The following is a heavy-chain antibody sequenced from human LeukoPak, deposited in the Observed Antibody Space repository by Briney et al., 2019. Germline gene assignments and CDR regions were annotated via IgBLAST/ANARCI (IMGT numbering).Heavy chain of an antibody. CDR2: IYSGDGGGST. J-gene: IGHJ4*02. Sequence: PGGSLRLSCAVSGFTVSSNFMSWVRQAPGKGLEWVSVIYSGDGGGSTYYADSVKGRFTISRDNSKNTLYLQMNSLRAEDTAVYYCARDWSHRCFDYWGQGTLVTVSS. CDR3: ARDWSHRCFDY. CDR1: GFTVSSNF. D-gene: IGHD3-3*01. V-gene: IGHV3-53*01.